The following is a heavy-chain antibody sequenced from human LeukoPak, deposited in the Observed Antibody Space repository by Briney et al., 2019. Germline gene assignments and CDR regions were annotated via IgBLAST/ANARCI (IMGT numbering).Heavy chain of an antibody. D-gene: IGHD5-24*01. CDR3: ARDWMTTISFDY. V-gene: IGHV4-39*07. CDR2: IYYSGST. Sequence: SETLSLTCTVSGGSISSSSYYWGWIRQPPGKGLEWIGSIYYSGSTYYNPSLKSRVTISVDTSKNQFSLKLSSVTAADTAVYYCARDWMTTISFDYWGQGTLVTVSS. CDR1: GGSISSSSYY. J-gene: IGHJ4*02.